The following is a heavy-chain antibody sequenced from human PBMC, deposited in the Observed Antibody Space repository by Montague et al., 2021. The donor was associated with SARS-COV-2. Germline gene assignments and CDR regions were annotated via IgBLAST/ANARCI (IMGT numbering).Heavy chain of an antibody. V-gene: IGHV3-30*04. CDR1: GFTFSSYA. D-gene: IGHD6-13*01. Sequence: SLRLSCADSGFTFSSYAMHWVRQDPGKGLEWVAVISYDEGNKYYADSVKGRFTISRDNSKNTLYLQMNSLRAEDTAVYYCATQAPGTPDAFDVWGQGTMVTVSS. CDR2: ISYDEGNK. J-gene: IGHJ3*01. CDR3: ATQAPGTPDAFDV.